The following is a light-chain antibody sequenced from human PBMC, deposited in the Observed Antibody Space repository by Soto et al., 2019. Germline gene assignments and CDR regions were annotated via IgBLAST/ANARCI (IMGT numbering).Light chain of an antibody. CDR1: SSDVGGYNF. CDR2: EVT. V-gene: IGLV2-14*03. Sequence: QSALTQPASVFGSPGQSITISCTGTSSDVGGYNFVSWYQQLPGKAPKLMIYEVTSRPSGVSNRFSGSKSGNTASLTISGLQPEDEADYYCSSYTSTNTLVIFGGGTKVTVL. J-gene: IGLJ2*01. CDR3: SSYTSTNTLVI.